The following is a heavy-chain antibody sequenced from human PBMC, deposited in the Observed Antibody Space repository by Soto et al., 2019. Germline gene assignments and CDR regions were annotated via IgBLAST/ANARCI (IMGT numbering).Heavy chain of an antibody. CDR1: GFTFSSYA. Sequence: GGSLRLSCAASGFTFSSYAMSWVRQAPGKGLEWVSAISGSGGSTYYADSVKGRFTISRDNSKNTLYLQMNSLRAEDTAVYYCAKSGYYDFWSGYPSYALTCGDYYYYYMDVWGRGTTVTVSS. CDR3: AKSGYYDFWSGYPSYALTCGDYYYYYMDV. J-gene: IGHJ6*03. D-gene: IGHD3-3*01. V-gene: IGHV3-23*01. CDR2: ISGSGGST.